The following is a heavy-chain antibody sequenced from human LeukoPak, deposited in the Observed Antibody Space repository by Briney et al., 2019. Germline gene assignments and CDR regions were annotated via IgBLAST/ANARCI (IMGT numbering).Heavy chain of an antibody. J-gene: IGHJ5*02. Sequence: SETLSLTCTVSGGSISSYYWSWIRQPPGKGLEWSGYIYYSGSTNYNPSLKSRVTISVDTSKNQFSLKLSSVTAADTAVYYCARGGYSYGIWFDPWGQGTLVTVSS. CDR2: IYYSGST. CDR3: ARGGYSYGIWFDP. V-gene: IGHV4-59*01. CDR1: GGSISSYY. D-gene: IGHD5-18*01.